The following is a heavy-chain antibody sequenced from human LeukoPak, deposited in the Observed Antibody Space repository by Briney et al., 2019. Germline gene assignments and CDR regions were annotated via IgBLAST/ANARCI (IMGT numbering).Heavy chain of an antibody. D-gene: IGHD4-17*01. CDR2: MSGSGVST. CDR1: GFTFSSYA. CDR3: ARYGDYFDY. Sequence: GGSLRLSCAASGFTFSSYAMTWVRQAPGKGLEWVSVMSGSGVSTFYADSVKGRFTISRDNSKNTLYLQMSSLRAEDTAVYYCARYGDYFDYWGQGTLVTVSS. V-gene: IGHV3-23*01. J-gene: IGHJ4*02.